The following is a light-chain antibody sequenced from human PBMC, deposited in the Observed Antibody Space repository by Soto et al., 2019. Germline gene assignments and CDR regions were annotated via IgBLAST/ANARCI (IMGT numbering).Light chain of an antibody. Sequence: QPVLTQPPSVSGAPGQRVTISCTGSSSNIGAGYDVHWYQQLPGTAPKLLIYGNSNRPSGVPDRFSGSKSGTSASLAITGLQAEDGADYYCPSYDSSLSGSVVFGGGTKLTVL. CDR1: SSNIGAGYD. J-gene: IGLJ2*01. CDR2: GNS. CDR3: PSYDSSLSGSVV. V-gene: IGLV1-40*01.